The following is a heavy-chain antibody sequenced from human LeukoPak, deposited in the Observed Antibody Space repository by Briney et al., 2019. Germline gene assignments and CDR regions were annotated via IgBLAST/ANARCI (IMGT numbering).Heavy chain of an antibody. J-gene: IGHJ4*02. V-gene: IGHV3-74*01. CDR2: INSDGSST. D-gene: IGHD3-22*01. Sequence: GGSLRLSCAASGFTFSNYWMTWVRQAPGKGLVWVSRINSDGSSTAYADSVKGRFTISRDNAKNTVYLQMNSLRAEDTAVYYCARGSYYYDTRGWGQGALVTVSS. CDR3: ARGSYYYDTRG. CDR1: GFTFSNYW.